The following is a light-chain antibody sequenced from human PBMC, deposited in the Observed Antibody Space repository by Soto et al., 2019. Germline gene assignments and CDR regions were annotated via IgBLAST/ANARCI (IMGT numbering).Light chain of an antibody. CDR1: QSISSW. J-gene: IGKJ2*01. V-gene: IGKV1-5*01. CDR2: GAS. Sequence: DIQTTQSPSTLSASVGDRVTITCRASQSISSWLAWYQQKPGKAPKLLIYGASSLESGVPSRFSGSGSGTEFTLTISSLQPDDFATYYCQQYNSYPYTFGQGTKVDIK. CDR3: QQYNSYPYT.